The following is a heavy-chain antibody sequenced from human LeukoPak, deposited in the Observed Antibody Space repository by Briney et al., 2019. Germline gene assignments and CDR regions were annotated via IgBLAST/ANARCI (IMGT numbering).Heavy chain of an antibody. CDR3: ARDCSSTSCYFDAFDI. V-gene: IGHV3-21*01. D-gene: IGHD2-2*01. J-gene: IGHJ3*02. CDR2: ISSSSRDI. CDR1: GSTFSTYS. Sequence: GGSLRLSCAASGSTFSTYSMNWVRQAPGKGLEWVSSISSSSRDIYYADSVKGRFTISRDNAKNSLYLQMNSLRAEDTAVYYCARDCSSTSCYFDAFDIWGQGTMVTVSS.